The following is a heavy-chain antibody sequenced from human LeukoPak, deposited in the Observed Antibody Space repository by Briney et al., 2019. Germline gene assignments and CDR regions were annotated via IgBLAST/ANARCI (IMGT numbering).Heavy chain of an antibody. D-gene: IGHD4-17*01. CDR3: ARLMTTVTTVPH. CDR1: GGTFSSYA. Sequence: SVKVSCKASGGTFSSYAISWVRQAPGRELEWMGRIIPILGIANYAQKFQGRVTITADKSTSTAYMELSSPRSEDTAVYYCARLMTTVTTVPHWGQGTLVTVSS. CDR2: IIPILGIA. J-gene: IGHJ4*02. V-gene: IGHV1-69*04.